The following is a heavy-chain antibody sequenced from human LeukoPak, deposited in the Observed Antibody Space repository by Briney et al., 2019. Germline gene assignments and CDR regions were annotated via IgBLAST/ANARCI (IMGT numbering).Heavy chain of an antibody. CDR1: GYTFTGYH. CDR3: ATDHSTSPVVAY. D-gene: IGHD6-13*01. J-gene: IGHJ4*02. V-gene: IGHV1-2*02. Sequence: ASVKVSCKASGYTFTGYHLHWVRQAPGQGLEWMGWMNLNTGGTNYAQKFEGRVTMTRDTSISSAYMELSRLRSDDTAVYYCATDHSTSPVVAYWGQGTLVTVSS. CDR2: MNLNTGGT.